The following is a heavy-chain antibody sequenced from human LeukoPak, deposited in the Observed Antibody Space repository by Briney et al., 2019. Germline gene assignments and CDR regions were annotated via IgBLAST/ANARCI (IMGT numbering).Heavy chain of an antibody. CDR1: GFILSTHG. CDR2: MWYDGSRE. J-gene: IGHJ4*02. Sequence: GGSLRLSCAASGFILSTHGMHWVRQAPGKGLEWVAGMWYDGSREDYADSVKGRFTISRDMSKNTLNLQMNSLRVEDTAMFYCARGGSSGSVSDYWGQGTLVTVSS. CDR3: ARGGSSGSVSDY. D-gene: IGHD6-19*01. V-gene: IGHV3-33*01.